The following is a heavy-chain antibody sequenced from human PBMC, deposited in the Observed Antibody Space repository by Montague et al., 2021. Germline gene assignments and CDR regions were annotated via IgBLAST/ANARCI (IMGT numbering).Heavy chain of an antibody. D-gene: IGHD1-1*01. CDR3: ARPTPGTDGLDV. CDR2: INSGGSKT. J-gene: IGHJ6*02. Sequence: RRLSFAASGFPFSNYWMYWVRQGPGKGLVWVSRINSGGSKTNYADSVKGRFTISRDNVKNTLYLQMTSLRDEDTAVYFCARPTPGTDGLDVWGPGTTVTASS. V-gene: IGHV3-74*01. CDR1: GFPFSNYW.